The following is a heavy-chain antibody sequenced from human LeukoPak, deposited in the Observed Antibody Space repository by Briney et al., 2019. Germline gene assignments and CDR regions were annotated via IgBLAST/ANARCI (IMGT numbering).Heavy chain of an antibody. CDR3: ARGTGAVGSSGDKYWFDP. D-gene: IGHD6-19*01. V-gene: IGHV4-34*01. J-gene: IGHJ5*02. CDR1: GGSFSGYY. CDR2: INHSGST. Sequence: SETLSLTCDVYGGSFSGYYWSWIRQPPGKGLEWIGEINHSGSTNYNPSLKSRVTISVDTSKNQFSLKLSSVTAADTAVYYCARGTGAVGSSGDKYWFDPWGQGTLVTVSS.